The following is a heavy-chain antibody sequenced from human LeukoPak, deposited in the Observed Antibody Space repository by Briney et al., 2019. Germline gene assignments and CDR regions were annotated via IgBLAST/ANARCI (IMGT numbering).Heavy chain of an antibody. CDR3: ARGGVWQLAHFDY. J-gene: IGHJ4*02. CDR2: INHSGTT. Sequence: SETLSLTCAVYGGSFSGYYWGWIRQPPGKGLEWIGEINHSGTTNYNPSLNSRVTISIDMSKNQFSLNLISVTAADTAVYYCARGGVWQLAHFDYWGQGTLVTVSS. D-gene: IGHD6-13*01. CDR1: GGSFSGYY. V-gene: IGHV4-34*01.